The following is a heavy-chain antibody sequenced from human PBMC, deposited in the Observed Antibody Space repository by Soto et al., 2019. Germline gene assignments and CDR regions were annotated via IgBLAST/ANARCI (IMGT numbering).Heavy chain of an antibody. D-gene: IGHD6-25*01. Sequence: GGSLRLSCAASGFTFSTYAMSWVRQAPGKGLEWVSAISGSGGSTYYADSVKGRFTISRDNSKNTLYLQMNSLRAEDTAVYYCAKGSASYYYYMDVWGKGTTVTVSS. CDR2: ISGSGGST. J-gene: IGHJ6*03. CDR3: AKGSASYYYYMDV. V-gene: IGHV3-23*01. CDR1: GFTFSTYA.